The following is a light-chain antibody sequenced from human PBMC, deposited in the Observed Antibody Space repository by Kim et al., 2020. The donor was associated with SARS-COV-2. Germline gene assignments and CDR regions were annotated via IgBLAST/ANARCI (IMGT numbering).Light chain of an antibody. CDR3: QQTYDKRT. V-gene: IGKV1-39*01. CDR1: QSISSY. J-gene: IGKJ2*01. CDR2: STS. Sequence: DIQMAQSPSSLSATVGDRVTITCRASQSISSYLNWYQQKPGKAPRLLIYSTSRLQIGVPSRFSGSGSGTDFTLAISSLQPEDFATYYCQQTYDKRTFGQGTKLEI.